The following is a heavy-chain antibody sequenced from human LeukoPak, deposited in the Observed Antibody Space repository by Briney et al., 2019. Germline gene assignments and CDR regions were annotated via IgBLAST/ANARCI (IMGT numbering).Heavy chain of an antibody. CDR3: ARHPSGRMWLQQGGWFDP. D-gene: IGHD5-24*01. V-gene: IGHV4-39*01. CDR2: MYHNGST. CDR1: GGSISSISYY. J-gene: IGHJ5*02. Sequence: SQTLSLTCTVSGGSISSISYYWGWIRQPPGKGLEWIGSMYHNGSTYYNPSLKSRVTISVDTSKNQFSLKLTSVTAADTAVYYCARHPSGRMWLQQGGWFDPWGQGTLVTVSS.